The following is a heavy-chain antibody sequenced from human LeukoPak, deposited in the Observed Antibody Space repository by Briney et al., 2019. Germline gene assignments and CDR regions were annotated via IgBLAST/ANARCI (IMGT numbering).Heavy chain of an antibody. Sequence: GGSLRLSCAASGFTFSSYSMNWVRQAPGKGLEWVSSISSSSSYIYYADSVKGRFTISRDNAKNSLYLQMNSLRAEDTAVYYCARDDSPAYYDFWSGTYYYYYYMDVWGKGTTVTVSS. V-gene: IGHV3-21*01. CDR2: ISSSSSYI. CDR3: ARDDSPAYYDFWSGTYYYYYYMDV. J-gene: IGHJ6*03. D-gene: IGHD3-3*01. CDR1: GFTFSSYS.